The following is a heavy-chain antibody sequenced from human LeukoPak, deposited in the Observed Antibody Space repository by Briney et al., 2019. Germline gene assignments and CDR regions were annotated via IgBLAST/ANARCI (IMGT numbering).Heavy chain of an antibody. V-gene: IGHV2-70*11. Sequence: SGPTLVNPTQTLTLTCTFSGFSLSTSGMCVSWIRQPPGKALEWLARIDWDDDNYYSTSLKTRLNISKDTSKNQVVLTMTNMDPVDTATYYCARMSGELLQSFDIWGQGTMVTVSS. J-gene: IGHJ3*02. CDR2: IDWDDDN. CDR1: GFSLSTSGMC. CDR3: ARMSGELLQSFDI. D-gene: IGHD1-26*01.